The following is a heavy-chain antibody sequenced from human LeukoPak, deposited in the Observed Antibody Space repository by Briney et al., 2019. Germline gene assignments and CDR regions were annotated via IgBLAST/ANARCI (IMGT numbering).Heavy chain of an antibody. CDR3: ARDTYQGIAPAVNFDY. D-gene: IGHD6-13*01. Sequence: SVKVSCKASGGTFSSYAISWVPQAPGQGLEWMGRIIPILGIANSDKTLQGRVTITADKSTSTEYMELSNLRSEDKAVSYCARDTYQGIAPAVNFDYWGQGTMVTVSS. V-gene: IGHV1-69*04. J-gene: IGHJ4*02. CDR1: GGTFSSYA. CDR2: IIPILGIA.